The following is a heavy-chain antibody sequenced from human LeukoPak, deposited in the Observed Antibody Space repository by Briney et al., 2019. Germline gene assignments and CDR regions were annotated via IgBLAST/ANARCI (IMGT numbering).Heavy chain of an antibody. V-gene: IGHV4-59*08. J-gene: IGHJ4*02. CDR1: GGSISSYY. CDR3: ARLSMITSFFDY. D-gene: IGHD3-16*01. Sequence: PSETLSLTCTVSGGSISSYYWSWIRQPPGKGLEWIGYTYYSGSTNYNPSLKSRVTISVDTSKNQFSLKLSSVTAADTAVYYCARLSMITSFFDYWGQGTLVTVSS. CDR2: TYYSGST.